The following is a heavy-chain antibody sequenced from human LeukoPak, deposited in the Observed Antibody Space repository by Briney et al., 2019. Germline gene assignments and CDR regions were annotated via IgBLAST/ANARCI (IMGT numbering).Heavy chain of an antibody. CDR2: ISGSGGST. V-gene: IGHV3-23*01. D-gene: IGHD3-22*01. Sequence: GGSLRLSCAASGFTFSSYAMSWVRQAPGKGLEWVSAISGSGGSTYYADSVKGRFTISRDNSKNTLYLQMNSLRAEDTAVYYCAKTPRITMIVAVYMDVWGKGTTVTVSS. CDR3: AKTPRITMIVAVYMDV. CDR1: GFTFSSYA. J-gene: IGHJ6*03.